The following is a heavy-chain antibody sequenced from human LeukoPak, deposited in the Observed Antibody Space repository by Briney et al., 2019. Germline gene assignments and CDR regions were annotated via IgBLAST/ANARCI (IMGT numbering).Heavy chain of an antibody. J-gene: IGHJ4*02. CDR2: IYSGDSDT. CDR1: GYSFTSYW. Sequence: GESLKISWNAAGYSFTSYWIGWVRQMPGKGVEWMGIIYSGDSDTRYCPSFEGQVTISATKSISTAYQQCSSMKAPDPDMYYCARHSRPGLGIVSAFLAKENYFDYWGQGTLVTVSS. V-gene: IGHV5-51*01. D-gene: IGHD7-27*01. CDR3: ARHSRPGLGIVSAFLAKENYFDY.